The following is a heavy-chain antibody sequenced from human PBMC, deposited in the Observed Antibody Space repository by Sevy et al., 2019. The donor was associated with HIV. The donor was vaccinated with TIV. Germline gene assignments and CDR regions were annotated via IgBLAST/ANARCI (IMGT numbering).Heavy chain of an antibody. CDR1: GGSVSSGSYY. Sequence: SETLSLTYTVSGGSVSSGSYYWSWIRQPPGKGLEWIGYIYYSGRTNYNPSLKSRVTISVDTSKNQFSLKLSSVTAADTAVYYCARVSYCSSTSCYYYYYYGMDVWRQGTTVTVSS. CDR2: IYYSGRT. D-gene: IGHD2-2*01. J-gene: IGHJ6*02. V-gene: IGHV4-61*01. CDR3: ARVSYCSSTSCYYYYYYGMDV.